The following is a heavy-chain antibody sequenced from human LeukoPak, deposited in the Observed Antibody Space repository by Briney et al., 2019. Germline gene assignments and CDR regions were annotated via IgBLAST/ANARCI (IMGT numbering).Heavy chain of an antibody. CDR3: ARANWGDNYFDY. J-gene: IGHJ4*02. D-gene: IGHD7-27*01. CDR1: GFSFSAYY. Sequence: GGSLRLSCAASGFSFSAYYMTWIRQAPGKGLEWVSHISSSGSTINYADSVKGRFTISRDNAKKSLYLQMNSLRAEDTAVYYCARANWGDNYFDYWGQGTLVTVSS. CDR2: ISSSGSTI. V-gene: IGHV3-11*01.